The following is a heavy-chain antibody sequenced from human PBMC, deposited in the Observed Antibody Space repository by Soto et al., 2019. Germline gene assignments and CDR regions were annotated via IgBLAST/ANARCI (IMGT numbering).Heavy chain of an antibody. CDR3: ARDQGVAAAGITWFDP. J-gene: IGHJ5*02. V-gene: IGHV4-4*07. Sequence: SETLSLTCTVSGASMNSYHWSWIRQPAGKGLEWIGHIHSSGSTNYNPSLKSRVTMSVDTSKNQFSLRLMSLTAADTAVYYCARDQGVAAAGITWFDPWGQGSLVT. CDR2: IHSSGST. D-gene: IGHD6-13*01. CDR1: GASMNSYH.